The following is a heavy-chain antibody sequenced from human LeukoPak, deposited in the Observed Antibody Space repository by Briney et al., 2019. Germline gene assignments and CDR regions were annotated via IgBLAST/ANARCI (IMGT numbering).Heavy chain of an antibody. CDR2: IYSGGST. Sequence: GGSLRLSCAASGVTVTTNYMNWVRQAPGQGLEWVSVIYSGGSTYYADSVRGRFTISRDKSKNTLYLQMNSLRAEDTAVYYCARDFFDYDSSGYFDYWGQGTLVTVSS. J-gene: IGHJ4*02. CDR1: GVTVTTNY. V-gene: IGHV3-66*01. D-gene: IGHD3-22*01. CDR3: ARDFFDYDSSGYFDY.